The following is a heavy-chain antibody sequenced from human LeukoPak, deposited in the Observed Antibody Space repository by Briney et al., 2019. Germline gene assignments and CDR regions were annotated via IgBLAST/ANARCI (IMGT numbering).Heavy chain of an antibody. CDR1: GGSISSYY. CDR3: ARHRYVRATFDY. D-gene: IGHD3-10*02. V-gene: IGHV4-59*08. Sequence: SETLSLTCTVSGGSISSYYWSWIRQPPGKGLEWIGYIYYSGSTNYNPSLKSRVTISVDTSKNQFSLKLSSVTAADTAVYYCARHRYVRATFDYWGQGTLVTVSS. J-gene: IGHJ4*02. CDR2: IYYSGST.